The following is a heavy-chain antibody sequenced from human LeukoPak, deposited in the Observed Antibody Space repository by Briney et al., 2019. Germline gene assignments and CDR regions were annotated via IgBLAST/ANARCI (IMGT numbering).Heavy chain of an antibody. CDR1: GFTFSSYA. D-gene: IGHD6-19*01. CDR3: ANCRDGPLSGWFDY. CDR2: SGGSGGST. J-gene: IGHJ4*02. V-gene: IGHV3-23*01. Sequence: GGSLRLSCAASGFTFSSYAMSWVRQAPAKGLEWVSSSGGSGGSTYYAGSVKGRFTISRDNSKNTLYLQMNSLRAEDTAVYYCANCRDGPLSGWFDYWGQGTLVTVSS.